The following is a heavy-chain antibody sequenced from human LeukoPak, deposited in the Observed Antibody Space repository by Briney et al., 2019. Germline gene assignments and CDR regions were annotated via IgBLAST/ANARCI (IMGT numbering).Heavy chain of an antibody. CDR3: ARGRDVSSWFDY. Sequence: ASVKVSCKASGYTFTSYDINWVRQAPGQGLEWMGWMNPNSGNTGYAQKFQGRVTMTRNTSISTAYMELSSLRSEDTAVYYCARGRDVSSWFDYWGQGTLVTVPS. D-gene: IGHD6-13*01. CDR1: GYTFTSYD. V-gene: IGHV1-8*01. CDR2: MNPNSGNT. J-gene: IGHJ4*02.